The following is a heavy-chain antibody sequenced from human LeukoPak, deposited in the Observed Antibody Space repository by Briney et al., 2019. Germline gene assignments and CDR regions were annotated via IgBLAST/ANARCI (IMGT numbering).Heavy chain of an antibody. V-gene: IGHV3-7*01. Sequence: PGGSLRLSCAASGFSFSRVWMSWVRQAPGKGPEWVASIKLGGSEKYYVDSVKGRFTISRDNAKNSLYLQMNTLRAEDTAVYYCAKEGYWGQGTLVTVSS. CDR2: IKLGGSEK. CDR3: AKEGY. CDR1: GFSFSRVW. J-gene: IGHJ4*02.